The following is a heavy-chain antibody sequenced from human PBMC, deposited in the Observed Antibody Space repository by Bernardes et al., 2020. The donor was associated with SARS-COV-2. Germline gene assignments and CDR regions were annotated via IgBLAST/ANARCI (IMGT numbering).Heavy chain of an antibody. CDR1: GFTFSSYS. CDR2: ISSSSSTI. CDR3: ARDDLGPGSLYSSSWYTYGMDV. V-gene: IGHV3-48*01. D-gene: IGHD6-13*01. J-gene: IGHJ6*02. Sequence: GGSLRLSCAASGFTFSSYSMNWVRQAPGKGLEWVSYISSSSSTIYYADSVKGRFTISRDNAKNSLYLQMNSLRAEDTAVYYCARDDLGPGSLYSSSWYTYGMDVWGQGTTVTVSS.